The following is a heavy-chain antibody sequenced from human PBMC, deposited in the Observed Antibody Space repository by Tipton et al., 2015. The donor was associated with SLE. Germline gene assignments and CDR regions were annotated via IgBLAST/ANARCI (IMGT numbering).Heavy chain of an antibody. Sequence: SLRLSCAASGFTFSGYSINWVRQAPGKGLEWVSSISSSSSYIYYADSVKGRFTISRDNAKNSLYLQMNSLRAEDTGVYYCARDATGLDAYDIWGQGTMVTVSS. CDR3: ARDATGLDAYDI. D-gene: IGHD3-9*01. J-gene: IGHJ3*02. CDR2: ISSSSSYI. V-gene: IGHV3-21*04. CDR1: GFTFSGYS.